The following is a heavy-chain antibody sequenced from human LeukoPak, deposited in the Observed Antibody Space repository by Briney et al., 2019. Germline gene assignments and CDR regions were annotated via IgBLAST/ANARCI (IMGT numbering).Heavy chain of an antibody. Sequence: GGSLRLSCAASGFTVSSNYMSWVRQAPGKGLEWVSVIYSGGSTYYADSVKGRLTISRDNSKNTLYLQMNSLRAEDTAVYFCAKVKWKLIGYFDYWGQGTLVTVSS. CDR3: AKVKWKLIGYFDY. CDR2: IYSGGST. D-gene: IGHD1-20*01. J-gene: IGHJ4*02. CDR1: GFTVSSNY. V-gene: IGHV3-53*01.